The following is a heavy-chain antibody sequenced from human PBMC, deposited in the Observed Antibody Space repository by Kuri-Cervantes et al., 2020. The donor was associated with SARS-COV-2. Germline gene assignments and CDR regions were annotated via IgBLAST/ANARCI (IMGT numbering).Heavy chain of an antibody. CDR2: INHSGST. D-gene: IGHD3-22*01. Sequence: SQTLSLTCAVYGGSFSGYYWSWIRQPPGKGLEWIGEINHSGSTNYNPSLKSRVTISVDTSKNQFSLKLSSVTAADTALYYCARRSMDYYDSSGYYWFDPWGQGTLVTVSS. CDR3: ARRSMDYYDSSGYYWFDP. V-gene: IGHV4-34*01. CDR1: GGSFSGYY. J-gene: IGHJ5*02.